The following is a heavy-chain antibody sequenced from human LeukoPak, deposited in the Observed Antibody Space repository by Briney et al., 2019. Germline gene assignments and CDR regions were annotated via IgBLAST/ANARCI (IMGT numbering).Heavy chain of an antibody. J-gene: IGHJ6*03. CDR3: AKEGVAGIGYYYYYYMDV. V-gene: IGHV3-7*01. D-gene: IGHD6-19*01. Sequence: PGGSLRLSCAASGFTFSSYWMSWVRQAPGKGLEWVANIKQDGSEKYYVDSVKGRFTISRDNAKNSLYLQMNSLRAEDTAVYYCAKEGVAGIGYYYYYYMDVWGKGTTVTISS. CDR1: GFTFSSYW. CDR2: IKQDGSEK.